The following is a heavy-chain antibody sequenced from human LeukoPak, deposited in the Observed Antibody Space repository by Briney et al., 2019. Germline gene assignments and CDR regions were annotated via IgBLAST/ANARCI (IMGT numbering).Heavy chain of an antibody. CDR1: RDSVSNNGAT. J-gene: IGHJ5*02. CDR3: ARGPGRLDP. V-gene: IGHV6-1*01. D-gene: IGHD1-14*01. Sequence: SQTLSLTCAISRDSVSNNGATWNWVRQSPSRGLEWLGRTYYRSKWYSHYAVSVKSRITINPDTSKNQFSLQLNSVTPEDTAVYYCARGPGRLDPWGQGTLVTVSS. CDR2: TYYRSKWYS.